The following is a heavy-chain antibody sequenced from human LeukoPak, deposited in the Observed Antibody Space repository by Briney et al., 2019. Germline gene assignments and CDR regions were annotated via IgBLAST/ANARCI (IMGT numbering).Heavy chain of an antibody. CDR1: GGSISGYY. CDR2: IYYRGTY. CDR3: ARHYCSGGNCYYFDH. Sequence: PSETLSLTCTVSGGSISGYYWSWIRQPPGQGLEWIGFIYYRGTYKYNTSLMSRVTMSVDTSKNQVTLKLSSVTAADTAVYYCARHYCSGGNCYYFDHWGQGTLVTVSS. J-gene: IGHJ4*02. V-gene: IGHV4-59*08. D-gene: IGHD2-15*01.